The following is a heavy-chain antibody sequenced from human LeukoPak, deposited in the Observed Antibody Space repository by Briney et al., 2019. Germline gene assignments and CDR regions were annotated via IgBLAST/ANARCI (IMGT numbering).Heavy chain of an antibody. CDR2: IKTDGSET. CDR3: TRDLNHDSSA. CDR1: GFSFSTYW. V-gene: IGHV3-7*01. D-gene: IGHD3-22*01. J-gene: IGHJ5*02. Sequence: PGGSLRLSCAASGFSFSTYWMTWVRQAPGKGLECVANIKTDGSETYYLDSVKGRFTISRDNAKSSLYLQMNSLRVEDTAVYYCTRDLNHDSSAWGQGTLVTVSS.